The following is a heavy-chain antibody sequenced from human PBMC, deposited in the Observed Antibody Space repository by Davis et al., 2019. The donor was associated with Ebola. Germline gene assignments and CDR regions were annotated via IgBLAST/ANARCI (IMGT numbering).Heavy chain of an antibody. CDR1: GYTFSMYG. J-gene: IGHJ3*02. D-gene: IGHD5-12*01. CDR3: TTPGGQDSGYDVFDI. Sequence: ASVKVSCKASGYTFSMYGITWVRQAPGQGLEWMGWTTVYNGDTKYAQNLQGRVTMTTDTSTTTVYMDLSSLRSEDTALYYCTTPGGQDSGYDVFDIWGQGTMVTVSS. CDR2: TTVYNGDT. V-gene: IGHV1-18*04.